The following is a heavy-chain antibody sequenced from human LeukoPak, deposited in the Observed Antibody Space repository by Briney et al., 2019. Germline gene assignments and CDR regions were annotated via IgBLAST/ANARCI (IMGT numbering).Heavy chain of an antibody. CDR1: GGSISSGDYY. V-gene: IGHV4-30-4*01. J-gene: IGHJ3*02. D-gene: IGHD3-16*01. CDR3: SIAFDNIMIGNAFDI. Sequence: PSETLSLTCTVSGGSISSGDYYWSWIRQPPGKGLEWIGYIYYSGSTYYNPSLKSRVTISVDTSKNQFSLKLSSVTAADTAVYYCSIAFDNIMIGNAFDIWGQGTMVTVSS. CDR2: IYYSGST.